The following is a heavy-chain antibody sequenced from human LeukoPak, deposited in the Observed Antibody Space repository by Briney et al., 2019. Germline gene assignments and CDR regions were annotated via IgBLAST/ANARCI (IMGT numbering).Heavy chain of an antibody. Sequence: GGSLRLSCAASGFTFSSYEMNWVRQAPGKGLEWVSYISSSGSTIYYADSVKGRFTISRDNAKNSLYLQMNSLRAEDTAVYYCARERVAAAVYNWFDPWGQGTLVTVSS. D-gene: IGHD6-13*01. J-gene: IGHJ5*02. CDR3: ARERVAAAVYNWFDP. CDR1: GFTFSSYE. CDR2: ISSSGSTI. V-gene: IGHV3-48*03.